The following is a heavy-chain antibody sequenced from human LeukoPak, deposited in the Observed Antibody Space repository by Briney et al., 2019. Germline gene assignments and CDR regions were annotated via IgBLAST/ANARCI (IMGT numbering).Heavy chain of an antibody. CDR2: ISGSGANT. J-gene: IGHJ4*02. CDR3: VPYPASGGYFDY. V-gene: IGHV3-23*01. D-gene: IGHD6-13*01. CDR1: GFTFSTYS. Sequence: PGGSLRLSCAASGFTFSTYSMSWVRLAPGKGLEWVSGISGSGANTYYADSVKGRFTISRDNSKNTLYLQMNSLRAEDTAVFYCVPYPASGGYFDYWGQGTLVTVSS.